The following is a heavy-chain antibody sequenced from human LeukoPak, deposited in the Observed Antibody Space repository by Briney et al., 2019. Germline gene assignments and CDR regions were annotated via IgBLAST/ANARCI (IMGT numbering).Heavy chain of an antibody. CDR2: IRYDGSNK. J-gene: IGHJ4*02. CDR1: GFPFSSYG. V-gene: IGHV3-30*02. CDR3: ARSITIFGIETGY. D-gene: IGHD3-3*01. Sequence: GGSLRLSWAASGFPFSSYGMHWVRQAPGKGLGWGAFIRYDGSNKYYADSVKGRFTISRDNSKNTLYLQMNSLRAEDTAVYYCARSITIFGIETGYWGQGTLVTVSS.